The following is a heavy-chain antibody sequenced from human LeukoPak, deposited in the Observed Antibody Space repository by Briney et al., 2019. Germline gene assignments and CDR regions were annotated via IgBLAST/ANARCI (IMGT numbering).Heavy chain of an antibody. J-gene: IGHJ4*02. CDR1: VYTFTSYG. V-gene: IGHV1-18*01. D-gene: IGHD1-1*01. Sequence: ASVKVSCKASVYTFTSYGISWVRQAPRQGLEGMGWISAYNGKTNYAQKLQGRVTMTTETSTSTAYMELRSLRSEDTAVYYCARVGGTTGTTRYAYWGQGTLVTVSS. CDR3: ARVGGTTGTTRYAY. CDR2: ISAYNGKT.